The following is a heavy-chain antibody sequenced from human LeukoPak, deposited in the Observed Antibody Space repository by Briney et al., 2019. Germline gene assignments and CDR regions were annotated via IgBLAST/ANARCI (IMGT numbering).Heavy chain of an antibody. J-gene: IGHJ6*03. V-gene: IGHV1-69*05. Sequence: GASVKVSCKASGDTFSSFAITWVRQAPGQGLEWMGGVIPVFGTVNYARRFQGRVTITTDGSTSTAYMELSSLRSVDTAVYYCARATHSGSYYYYMDVWGTGTTVTVSS. CDR1: GDTFSSFA. CDR3: ARATHSGSYYYYMDV. D-gene: IGHD1-26*01. CDR2: VIPVFGTV.